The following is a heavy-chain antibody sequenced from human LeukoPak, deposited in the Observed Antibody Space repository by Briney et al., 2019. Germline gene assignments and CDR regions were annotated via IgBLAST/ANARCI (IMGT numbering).Heavy chain of an antibody. Sequence: SVKVSCKASGGTFSSYAISWVRQAPGQGLEWMGRIIPIFGTANYAQKFQGRVTITADKSTSKAHMELRSLRSEDTAVYYCARDRDGSGSYYYYYYMDVWGKGTTVTVSS. CDR2: IIPIFGTA. V-gene: IGHV1-69*06. CDR1: GGTFSSYA. J-gene: IGHJ6*03. CDR3: ARDRDGSGSYYYYYYMDV. D-gene: IGHD3-10*01.